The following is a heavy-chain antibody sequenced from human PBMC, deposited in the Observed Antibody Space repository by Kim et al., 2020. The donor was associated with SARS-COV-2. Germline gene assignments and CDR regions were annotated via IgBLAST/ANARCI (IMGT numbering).Heavy chain of an antibody. CDR1: GFTFTSSA. CDR2: IVVGSGNT. Sequence: SVKVSCKASGFTFTSSAMQWVRQARGQRLEWIGWIVVGSGNTNYAQKFQERVTITRDMSTSTAYMELSSLRSEDTAVYYCAATLAKSPLIYYYGMDVWGQGTTVTVSS. V-gene: IGHV1-58*02. J-gene: IGHJ6*02. CDR3: AATLAKSPLIYYYGMDV.